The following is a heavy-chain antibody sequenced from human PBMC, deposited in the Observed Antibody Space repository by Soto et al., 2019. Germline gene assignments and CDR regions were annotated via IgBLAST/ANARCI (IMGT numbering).Heavy chain of an antibody. D-gene: IGHD6-13*01. V-gene: IGHV3-30-3*01. Sequence: QVQLVWSGGGVVQPGRSLRLSCAASGLTFRSYAMHRVRQAPGKGLEWVAVISYDGSSKYYADSVKGRFTISRDNSKNTLNLQRNRQSDEDTAVYYCARERPSWYYFDYWGQGTLVTVSS. CDR2: ISYDGSSK. CDR1: GLTFRSYA. J-gene: IGHJ4*02. CDR3: ARERPSWYYFDY.